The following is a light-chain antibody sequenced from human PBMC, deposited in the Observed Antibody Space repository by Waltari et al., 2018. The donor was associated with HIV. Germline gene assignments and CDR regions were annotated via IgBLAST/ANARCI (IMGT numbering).Light chain of an antibody. V-gene: IGKV1-5*03. Sequence: RVTISCRASESVSPSLAWFQQRPGKAPHLLIYKVSTLESGVPSRFSGSGSGTEFTLTISSLQPEDFATYYCHQYYRLSTFGQGTKVEI. J-gene: IGKJ1*01. CDR1: ESVSPS. CDR2: KVS. CDR3: HQYYRLST.